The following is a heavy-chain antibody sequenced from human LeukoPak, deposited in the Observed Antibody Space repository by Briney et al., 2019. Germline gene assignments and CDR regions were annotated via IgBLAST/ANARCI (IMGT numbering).Heavy chain of an antibody. D-gene: IGHD5-18*01. CDR2: IWYDGRDK. V-gene: IGHV3-30*02. CDR3: AKDPYSYGSYFDY. Sequence: GGSLRLSCAAPGFTFSGCGMHWVRQAPGKGLEWVAFIWYDGRDKYYADSVKGRFTISRDNSKNTLYLQMNSLRAEDTAIYYCAKDPYSYGSYFDYWGQGTLVTVSS. J-gene: IGHJ4*02. CDR1: GFTFSGCG.